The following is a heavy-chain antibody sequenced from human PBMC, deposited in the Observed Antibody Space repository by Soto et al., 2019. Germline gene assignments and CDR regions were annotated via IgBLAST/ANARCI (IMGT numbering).Heavy chain of an antibody. D-gene: IGHD3-22*01. CDR3: ARGRCRNGSSLHPPYFDY. Sequence: QVQLQQWGAGLLKPSETLSLTCAVYGGSFSGYYWSWIRQPPGKGLEWIGEINHSGSTNYNPSLKSRVTISVDTSKNQFSLKLSSVTAADTAVYYCARGRCRNGSSLHPPYFDYWGQGTLVTVSS. CDR2: INHSGST. J-gene: IGHJ4*02. CDR1: GGSFSGYY. V-gene: IGHV4-34*01.